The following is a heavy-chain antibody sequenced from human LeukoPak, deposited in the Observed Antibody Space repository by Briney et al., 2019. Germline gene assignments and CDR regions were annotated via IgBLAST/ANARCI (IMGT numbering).Heavy chain of an antibody. CDR2: INHSGST. Sequence: SETLSLTCAVYGGSFSGYYWSWIRQPPGKGLEWIGEINHSGSTNYNPSLKSRVTISVDTSKNQFSLKLSSVTAADTAVYYCARNGGYYYGSGRWLVYWGQGTLVTVSS. V-gene: IGHV4-34*01. D-gene: IGHD3-10*01. CDR1: GGSFSGYY. CDR3: ARNGGYYYGSGRWLVY. J-gene: IGHJ4*02.